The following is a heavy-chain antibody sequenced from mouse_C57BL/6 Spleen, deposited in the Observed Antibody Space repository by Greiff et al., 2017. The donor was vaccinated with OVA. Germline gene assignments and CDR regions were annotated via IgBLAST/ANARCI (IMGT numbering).Heavy chain of an antibody. CDR2: INPSSGYT. V-gene: IGHV1-7*01. Sequence: QVQLKESGAELAKPGASVKLSCKASGYTFTSYWMHWVKQRPGQGLEWIGYINPSSGYTKYNQKFKDKATLTADKSSSTAYMQLSSLTYEDSAVYYCARGGLDWDKKGDYFDYWGQGTTLTVSS. J-gene: IGHJ2*01. D-gene: IGHD4-1*01. CDR1: GYTFTSYW. CDR3: ARGGLDWDKKGDYFDY.